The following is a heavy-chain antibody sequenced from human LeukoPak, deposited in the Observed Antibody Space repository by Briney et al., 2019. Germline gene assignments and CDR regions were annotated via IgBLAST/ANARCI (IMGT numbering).Heavy chain of an antibody. CDR2: IHTSGST. CDR3: ARGKVVAGTPGQNSWDS. D-gene: IGHD6-19*01. J-gene: IGHJ4*02. V-gene: IGHV4-4*07. Sequence: PSVTLSLTCTVSGGSISSYYWNWIRQPAGKGLEWIGRIHTSGSTNYNPSLKSRVTMSVDTSKNQFSLKLSSVTAADTAVYYCARGKVVAGTPGQNSWDSWGQGILVTVSS. CDR1: GGSISSYY.